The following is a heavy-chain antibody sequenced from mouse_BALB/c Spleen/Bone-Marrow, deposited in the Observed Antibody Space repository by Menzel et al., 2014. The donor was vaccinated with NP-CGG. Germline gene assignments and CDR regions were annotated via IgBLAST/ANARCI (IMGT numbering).Heavy chain of an antibody. CDR3: ARDNYYGIYWYFDV. D-gene: IGHD1-1*01. V-gene: IGHV7-3*02. Sequence: EVMLVESGGGLVQPGGSLRLSCANSGFTFTDYYMSWVRQPPGEALEWLVFIRNKANGYTTEYSASVKGRFTTSRDNSQSTLYLQMNTLRAEDSATYYCARDNYYGIYWYFDVWGARTTVTVSS. CDR2: IRNKANGYTT. CDR1: GFTFTDYY. J-gene: IGHJ1*01.